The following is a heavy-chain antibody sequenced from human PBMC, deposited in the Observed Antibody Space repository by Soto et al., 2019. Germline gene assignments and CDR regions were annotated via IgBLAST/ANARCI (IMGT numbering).Heavy chain of an antibody. D-gene: IGHD4-17*01. CDR2: ISWNSGSI. CDR1: GFTFDDYA. Sequence: SLRLSCAASGFTFDDYAMHWVRQAPGKGLEWVSGISWNSGSIGYADSVKGRFTISRDNAKNSLYLQMNSLRAEDTALYYCAKDLNYGDYEDYYYYGMDVWGQGTTVTVSS. CDR3: AKDLNYGDYEDYYYYGMDV. J-gene: IGHJ6*02. V-gene: IGHV3-9*01.